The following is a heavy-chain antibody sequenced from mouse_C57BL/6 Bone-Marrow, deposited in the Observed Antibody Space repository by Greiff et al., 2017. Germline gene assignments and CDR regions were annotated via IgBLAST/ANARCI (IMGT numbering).Heavy chain of an antibody. CDR2: ISNLAYSI. J-gene: IGHJ1*03. CDR1: GFTFSDYG. CDR3: ARRGLRYSYGDFDG. Sequence: DVHLVESGGGLVQPGGSLKLSCAASGFTFSDYGMAWVRQAPRKGPEWVAFISNLAYSIYYADTVTGRFTISSENAKNTLYLEMSSLRSEATAMYYCARRGLRYSYGDFDGWGTGTTVTVSS. D-gene: IGHD1-1*01. V-gene: IGHV5-15*04.